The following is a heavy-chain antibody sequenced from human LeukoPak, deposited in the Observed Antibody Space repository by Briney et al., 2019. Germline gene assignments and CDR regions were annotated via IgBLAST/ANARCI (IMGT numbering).Heavy chain of an antibody. CDR3: ARGTIAAAGYYYFDY. Sequence: PGRSLRLSGAASGFTFSNFGMYWVRQAPGKGLEWVANIKQDGSEKYYVDSVKGRFTISRDNAKNSLYLQMNSLRAEDTAVYYCARGTIAAAGYYYFDYWGQGTQVTVSS. D-gene: IGHD6-13*01. CDR1: GFTFSNFG. CDR2: IKQDGSEK. J-gene: IGHJ4*02. V-gene: IGHV3-7*04.